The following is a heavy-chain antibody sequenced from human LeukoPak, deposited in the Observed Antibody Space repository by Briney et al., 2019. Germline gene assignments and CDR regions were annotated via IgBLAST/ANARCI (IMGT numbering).Heavy chain of an antibody. J-gene: IGHJ6*03. D-gene: IGHD1-1*01. CDR1: GYTLTELS. CDR2: FDPEDGET. V-gene: IGHV1-24*01. CDR3: ATVSGTTTLDYYYYMDV. Sequence: ASVKVSCKVSGYTLTELSMHWVRQAPGKGLEWMVGFDPEDGETIYAQKFQGRVTMTEDTSTDTAYMELSSLRSEDTAVYYCATVSGTTTLDYYYYMDVWGKGTTVTVSS.